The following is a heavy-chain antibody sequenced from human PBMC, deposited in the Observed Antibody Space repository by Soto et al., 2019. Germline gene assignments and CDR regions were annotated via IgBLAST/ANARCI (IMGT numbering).Heavy chain of an antibody. CDR2: ISYDGSNK. D-gene: IGHD2-15*01. CDR1: GFTFSSYG. Sequence: WGSLRLSCAASGFTFSSYGMHWVRQAPGKGLEWVAVISYDGSNKYYADSVKGRFTISRDNSKNTLYLQMNSLRAEDTAVYYCAKDLRTLVVVAATTFWSGMDVWGQGTTVTVSS. V-gene: IGHV3-30*18. CDR3: AKDLRTLVVVAATTFWSGMDV. J-gene: IGHJ6*02.